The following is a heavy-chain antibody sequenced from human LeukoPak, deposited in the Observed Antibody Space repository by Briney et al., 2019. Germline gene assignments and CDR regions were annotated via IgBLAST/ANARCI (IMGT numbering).Heavy chain of an antibody. Sequence: GESLKISCKGSGYSFTSYWISWVRQMPGKGLEWMGRIDPSDSYTNYSPSFQGHVTISVDRSISTAYLQWSSLKASDTAMYYCARARFCSGGSCYAEYWGQGTLVTVSS. D-gene: IGHD2-15*01. J-gene: IGHJ4*02. V-gene: IGHV5-10-1*01. CDR1: GYSFTSYW. CDR2: IDPSDSYT. CDR3: ARARFCSGGSCYAEY.